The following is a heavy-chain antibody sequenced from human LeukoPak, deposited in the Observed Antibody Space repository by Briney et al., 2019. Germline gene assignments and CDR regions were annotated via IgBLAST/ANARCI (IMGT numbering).Heavy chain of an antibody. CDR1: GGTFSSYA. V-gene: IGHV1-69*06. CDR3: ARVVYCSSTSCYNWFDP. Sequence: SVKVSCKASGGTFSSYAISWVRPAPGQGLEWTGRIIPIFGTANYAQKFQGRVTITADKSTSTAYMELSSLRSEDTAVYYCARVVYCSSTSCYNWFDPWGQGTLVTVSS. CDR2: IIPIFGTA. J-gene: IGHJ5*02. D-gene: IGHD2-2*01.